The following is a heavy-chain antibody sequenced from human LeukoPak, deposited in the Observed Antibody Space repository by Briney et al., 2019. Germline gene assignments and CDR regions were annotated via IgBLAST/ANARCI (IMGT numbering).Heavy chain of an antibody. D-gene: IGHD2-2*02. J-gene: IGHJ5*02. V-gene: IGHV4-59*01. CDR2: IYYSGST. CDR3: ARVLEVVPAAIVWFDP. CDR1: GGSISSYY. Sequence: PSETLSLTCTVSGGSISSYYWSWIRQPPGKGPEGIGYIYYSGSTNYNPSLKSRVTISVDTSKNQFSLKLSSVTAADTAVYYCARVLEVVPAAIVWFDPWGQGTLVTVSS.